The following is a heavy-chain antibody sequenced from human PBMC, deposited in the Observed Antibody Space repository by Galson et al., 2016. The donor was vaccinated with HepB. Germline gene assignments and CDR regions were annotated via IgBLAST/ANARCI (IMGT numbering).Heavy chain of an antibody. D-gene: IGHD2-2*01. CDR2: ISTNTGKT. V-gene: IGHV1-18*04. Sequence: SVKVSCKASGYTFKNYGISWVRQAPGRGLEWVGWISTNTGKTNSAQRLLDRVSLTRDTSTSTVYMDLRSLKSDDTAVYYCARDVQHGLDVWGQGTTVTVSS. CDR3: ARDVQHGLDV. J-gene: IGHJ6*02. CDR1: GYTFKNYG.